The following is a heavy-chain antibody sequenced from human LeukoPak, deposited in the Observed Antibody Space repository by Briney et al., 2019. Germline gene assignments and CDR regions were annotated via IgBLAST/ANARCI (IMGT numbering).Heavy chain of an antibody. Sequence: GGSLRLSCAASGFTVSSNYMSWVRQAPGKGLEWVSVIYSGGSTYYADSVKGRFTISRDNSKNTLYLQMNSLRAEDTAVYYCARVARGLELRDWGQGTLVTVSS. CDR3: ARVARGLELRD. J-gene: IGHJ4*02. V-gene: IGHV3-53*01. D-gene: IGHD1-7*01. CDR1: GFTVSSNY. CDR2: IYSGGST.